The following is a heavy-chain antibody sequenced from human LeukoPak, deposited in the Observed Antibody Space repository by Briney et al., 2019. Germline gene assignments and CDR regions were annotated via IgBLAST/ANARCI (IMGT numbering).Heavy chain of an antibody. D-gene: IGHD6-13*01. Sequence: GASVKVSCKASGYTFTSYGISWVRQAPGQGLEWMGWISAYNGNTNYAQKLQGRVTMTTDTSTSTAYMELRSLRSDDTAVYYCARATNLNGYSSSWYDYWGQGTLVTVSS. CDR2: ISAYNGNT. CDR1: GYTFTSYG. V-gene: IGHV1-18*01. CDR3: ARATNLNGYSSSWYDY. J-gene: IGHJ4*02.